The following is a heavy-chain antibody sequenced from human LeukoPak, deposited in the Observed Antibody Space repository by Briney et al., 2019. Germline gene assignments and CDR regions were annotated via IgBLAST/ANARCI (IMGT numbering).Heavy chain of an antibody. CDR3: ATDVPDFWSGHYGRNAFDI. CDR2: INPNSGGT. Sequence: ASVTVSCKASGYTFTGYYMHWVRQAPGQGLEWMGWINPNSGGTNYAQKLQGRVTMTTDTSTSTAYMELRSLRSDDTAVYYCATDVPDFWSGHYGRNAFDIWGQGTMVTVSS. J-gene: IGHJ3*02. V-gene: IGHV1-2*02. CDR1: GYTFTGYY. D-gene: IGHD3-3*01.